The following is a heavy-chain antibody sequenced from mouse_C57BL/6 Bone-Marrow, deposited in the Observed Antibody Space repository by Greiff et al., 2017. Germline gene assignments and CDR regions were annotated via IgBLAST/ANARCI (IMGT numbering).Heavy chain of an antibody. J-gene: IGHJ3*01. CDR3: ASSIRFAY. CDR2: IWSGGST. D-gene: IGHD2-4*01. V-gene: IGHV2-2*01. CDR1: GFSLTSYG. Sequence: VMLVESGPGLVQPSQSLSITCTVSGFSLTSYGVHWVRQSPGKGLEWLGVIWSGGSTDYNAAFISRLSLSKDNSKSQVFFKMNSLQADDTAIYYCASSIRFAYWGQGTLVTVSA.